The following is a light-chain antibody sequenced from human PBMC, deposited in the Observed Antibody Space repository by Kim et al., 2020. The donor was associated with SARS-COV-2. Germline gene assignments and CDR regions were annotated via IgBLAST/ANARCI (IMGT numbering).Light chain of an antibody. Sequence: APGKTATITCGGDDIGTKSVPWYQQKPGQAPVLVIYYDTDRPSGIPERFSASNSGSTATLTVSRVEAGDEADYYCQVWDSGSDHWVFGGGTKLTVL. V-gene: IGLV3-21*04. CDR2: YDT. CDR1: DIGTKS. CDR3: QVWDSGSDHWV. J-gene: IGLJ3*02.